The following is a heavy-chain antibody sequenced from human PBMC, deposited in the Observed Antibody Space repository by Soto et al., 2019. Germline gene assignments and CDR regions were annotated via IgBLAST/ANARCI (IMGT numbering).Heavy chain of an antibody. J-gene: IGHJ4*02. CDR3: AHREGDDYSNYGAGFDY. D-gene: IGHD4-4*01. Sequence: EVQLLESGGGLVQPGGSLRLSCAASGFTFSSYAMSWVRQAPGKGLEWVSAISGSGGSTYYADSVKGRFTISRDNSKNTLYLQMNSLRAEDTAVYYCAHREGDDYSNYGAGFDYWGQGTLVTVSS. CDR1: GFTFSSYA. CDR2: ISGSGGST. V-gene: IGHV3-23*01.